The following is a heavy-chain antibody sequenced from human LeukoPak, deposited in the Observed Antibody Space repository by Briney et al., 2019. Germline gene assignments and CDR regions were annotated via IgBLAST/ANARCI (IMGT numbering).Heavy chain of an antibody. CDR3: ARSIGAAGYMDV. V-gene: IGHV7-4-1*02. CDR1: GSTFISYS. Sequence: GASVKVSCTASGSTFISYSMKWVRQAPGQGLEWMGWINTNTGNPTYAQGFTGRFVFSLDTSISTAYLQISSLKAEDTAVYYCARSIGAAGYMDVWGKGTTVTVSS. J-gene: IGHJ6*03. CDR2: INTNTGNP. D-gene: IGHD6-13*01.